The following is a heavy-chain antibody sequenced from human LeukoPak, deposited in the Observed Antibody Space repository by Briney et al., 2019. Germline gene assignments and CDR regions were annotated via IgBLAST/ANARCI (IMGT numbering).Heavy chain of an antibody. V-gene: IGHV4-34*01. D-gene: IGHD3-16*02. CDR1: GGPFSGYY. CDR2: INHRGST. J-gene: IGHJ4*02. CDR3: ARGPYDYVWGSYRYTEPYYFDY. Sequence: PSETLSLTCAVYGGPFSGYYGSWTAQPQGKGREGIGEINHRGSTNYNPSLKSRVTISVDTSKNQFSLKLSSVTAADTAVYYCARGPYDYVWGSYRYTEPYYFDYWGQGTLVTVSP.